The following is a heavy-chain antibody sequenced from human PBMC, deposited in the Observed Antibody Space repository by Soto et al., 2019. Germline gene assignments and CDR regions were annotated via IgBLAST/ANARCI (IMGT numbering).Heavy chain of an antibody. CDR1: GGTFSSYA. V-gene: IGHV1-69*01. D-gene: IGHD3-22*01. CDR2: IIPIFGTA. J-gene: IGHJ4*02. CDR3: ARSTHYYDSSGYPEDY. Sequence: QVQLVQSGAEVKKPGSSVKVSCKASGGTFSSYAISWVRQAPGQGLEWMGGIIPIFGTANYAQKFQGRVTITADESTSTAYMELSSLRSADTAVYYCARSTHYYDSSGYPEDYWGQGTLVTVSS.